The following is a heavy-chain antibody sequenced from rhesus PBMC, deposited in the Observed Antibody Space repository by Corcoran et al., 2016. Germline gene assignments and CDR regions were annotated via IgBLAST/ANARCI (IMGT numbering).Heavy chain of an antibody. CDR3: ARGKGLFDY. V-gene: IGHV4-73*01. CDR2: IYGNSART. D-gene: IGHD3-28*01. Sequence: QVQLQQWGEGLVKPSETLSLTCAVYGGSISGYYYWSWIRQPPGKGLEWIGYIYGNSARTNYNPSLKTRVTISKDTAKKQVYLKLSSVTAAYTAVYYCARGKGLFDYWGQGVLVTVSS. J-gene: IGHJ4*01. CDR1: GGSISGYYY.